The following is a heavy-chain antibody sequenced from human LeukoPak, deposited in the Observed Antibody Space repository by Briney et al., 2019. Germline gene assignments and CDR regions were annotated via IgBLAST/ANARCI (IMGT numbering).Heavy chain of an antibody. D-gene: IGHD2-2*02. Sequence: GGSLRLSCAASGFTFSSYWMHWVRQAPGKGLVWVSRINTDGSSTSYADSVKGRFTISRDNSKNTLYFQMNSLRAEDTAVYYCAKEGYCSSTSCYIDYWGQGTLVTVSS. J-gene: IGHJ4*02. CDR3: AKEGYCSSTSCYIDY. CDR1: GFTFSSYW. V-gene: IGHV3-74*01. CDR2: INTDGSST.